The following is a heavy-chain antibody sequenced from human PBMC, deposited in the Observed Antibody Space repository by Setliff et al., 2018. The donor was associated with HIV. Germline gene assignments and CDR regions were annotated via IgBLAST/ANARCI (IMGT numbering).Heavy chain of an antibody. V-gene: IGHV4-30-4*08. J-gene: IGHJ5*02. D-gene: IGHD4-17*01. CDR2: IYDSEST. CDR1: GGSISSGDYY. Sequence: SETLSLTCTVSGGSISSGDYYWSWIRQPPGKGLEWIGNIYDSESTSYNPSLKSRGTISVDTSKNHFSLKLTSVTAADTAVYYCARAPGPYGDYNWFDPWGQGALVTVSS. CDR3: ARAPGPYGDYNWFDP.